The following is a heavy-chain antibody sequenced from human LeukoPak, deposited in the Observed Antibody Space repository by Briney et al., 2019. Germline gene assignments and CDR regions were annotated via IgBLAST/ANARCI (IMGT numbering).Heavy chain of an antibody. D-gene: IGHD4-23*01. CDR3: NRLGQNSRSEWFDP. V-gene: IGHV3-73*01. J-gene: IGHJ5*02. Sequence: GGSLRLSCAASGFTFSGSAMHWVRQASGKGLEWVGRIRSSANSYATAYAASVKGRLTISRDASKNTAELHMNSVKTEDASVYFFNRLGQNSRSEWFDPRGQGTPVTLPS. CDR1: GFTFSGSA. CDR2: IRSSANSYAT.